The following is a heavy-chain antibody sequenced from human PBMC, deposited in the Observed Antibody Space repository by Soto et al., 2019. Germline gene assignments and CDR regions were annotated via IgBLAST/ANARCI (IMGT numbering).Heavy chain of an antibody. D-gene: IGHD3-16*01. J-gene: IGHJ4*02. Sequence: QITLKESGPTLVKPTQTLTLTCTFSGFSLSASGVGVGWIRQPPGKALEWLAIIYWDDAKHYSPSLKSSLTNTKDNSKNPVVLTMTNMDPVDTATFYCAHKGGGDRILDYWGQGTLVTVSS. V-gene: IGHV2-5*02. CDR2: IYWDDAK. CDR3: AHKGGGDRILDY. CDR1: GFSLSASGVG.